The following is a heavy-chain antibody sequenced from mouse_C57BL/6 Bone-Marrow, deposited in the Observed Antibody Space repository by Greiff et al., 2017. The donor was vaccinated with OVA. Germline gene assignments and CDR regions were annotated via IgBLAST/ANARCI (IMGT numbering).Heavy chain of an antibody. V-gene: IGHV2-2*01. Sequence: VKLMESGPGLVQPSQSLSITCTVSGFSLTSYGVHWVRQSPGKGLEWLGVIWSGGSTDYNAAFISRLSISKDNSKSQVFFKMNSLQADDTAIYYCARPYYGNYEYYAMDYWGQGTSVTVSS. CDR2: IWSGGST. D-gene: IGHD2-10*01. CDR3: ARPYYGNYEYYAMDY. CDR1: GFSLTSYG. J-gene: IGHJ4*01.